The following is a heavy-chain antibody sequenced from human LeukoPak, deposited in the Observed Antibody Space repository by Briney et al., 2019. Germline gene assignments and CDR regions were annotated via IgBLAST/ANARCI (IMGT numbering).Heavy chain of an antibody. Sequence: SETLSLTCTVSGVSISTSNYYWGWVRQPPGKGLEWIGNIFYSGSTYYRPSLKSQFTISLDTSRTQFSLTLTSVTAADTAVYYCAKSTGYGLVDIWGQGTMVTVSS. J-gene: IGHJ3*02. CDR1: GVSISTSNYY. CDR2: IFYSGST. CDR3: AKSTGYGLVDI. V-gene: IGHV4-39*07. D-gene: IGHD3-9*01.